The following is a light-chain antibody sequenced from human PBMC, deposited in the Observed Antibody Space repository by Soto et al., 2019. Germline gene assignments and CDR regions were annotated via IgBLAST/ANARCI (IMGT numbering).Light chain of an antibody. CDR1: QSVSGN. Sequence: EIMMTQSPATLSLSSGERATLSCRASQSVSGNLAWYQQKPGQAPRLLIYAVSTRATGIPARFSGSGSGTEFPLTISSLRSEDVAVYYCQQYNNWPRTFGQGTKVEIK. CDR2: AVS. CDR3: QQYNNWPRT. J-gene: IGKJ1*01. V-gene: IGKV3-15*01.